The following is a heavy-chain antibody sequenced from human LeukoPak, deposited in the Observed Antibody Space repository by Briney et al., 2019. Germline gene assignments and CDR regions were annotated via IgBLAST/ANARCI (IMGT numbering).Heavy chain of an antibody. CDR3: ARHGGSSSSGYGAAYYFDY. J-gene: IGHJ4*02. CDR2: IYTSGST. CDR1: GGSISSYY. V-gene: IGHV4-4*09. D-gene: IGHD6-6*01. Sequence: SETLSLTCTVSGGSISSYYWSWIRQPPGKGLEWIGYIYTSGSTNYNPSLKSRVTISVDTSKNQFSLKLSSVTAADTAVYYCARHGGSSSSGYGAAYYFDYWGQGTLVTVSS.